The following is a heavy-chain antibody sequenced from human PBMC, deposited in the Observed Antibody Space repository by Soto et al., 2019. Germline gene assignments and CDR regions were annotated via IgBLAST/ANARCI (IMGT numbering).Heavy chain of an antibody. D-gene: IGHD6-13*01. CDR1: GFTFSDHY. J-gene: IGHJ3*02. Sequence: GGSLRLSCAASGFTFSDHYMSWIRQAPGRGLEWVSYISPSSSYTNYAVSVKGRFTISRDNAKNSLYLQMNSLRGEDTAVYYCARNHIAASSTSAYDIWGQGTMVTVSS. CDR2: ISPSSSYT. CDR3: ARNHIAASSTSAYDI. V-gene: IGHV3-11*06.